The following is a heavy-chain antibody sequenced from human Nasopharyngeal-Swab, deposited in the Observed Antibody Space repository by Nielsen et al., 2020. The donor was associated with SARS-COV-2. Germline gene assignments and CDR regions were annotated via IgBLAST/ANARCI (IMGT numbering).Heavy chain of an antibody. J-gene: IGHJ4*02. Sequence: GGSLRLSCAASGFTFSSYSMNWVRQAPGKGLEWVSSISSSSSYIYYADSVKGRFTISRDSAKNSLYLQMNSLRAEDTAVYYCAREQAYYYGSGSPFDYWGQGTLVTVSS. V-gene: IGHV3-21*06. CDR1: GFTFSSYS. D-gene: IGHD3-10*01. CDR3: AREQAYYYGSGSPFDY. CDR2: ISSSSSYI.